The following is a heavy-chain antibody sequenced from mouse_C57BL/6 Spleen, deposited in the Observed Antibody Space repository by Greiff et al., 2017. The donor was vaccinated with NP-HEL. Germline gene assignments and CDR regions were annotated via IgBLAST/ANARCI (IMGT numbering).Heavy chain of an antibody. CDR3: ARSFDYYGHYFDY. CDR2: IYPSDSET. V-gene: IGHV1-61*01. D-gene: IGHD1-1*01. Sequence: VQLQQPGAELVRPGSSVKLSCKASGYTFTSYWMDWVKQRPGQGLEWIGNIYPSDSETNYNQKFKDKATLTVDKSSSTAYMQLSSLTSEDSAVYYCARSFDYYGHYFDYWGQGTTLTVSS. J-gene: IGHJ2*01. CDR1: GYTFTSYW.